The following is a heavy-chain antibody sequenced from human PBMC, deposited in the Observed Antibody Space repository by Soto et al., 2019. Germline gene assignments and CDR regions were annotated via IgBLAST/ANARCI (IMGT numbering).Heavy chain of an antibody. CDR1: GFSFSSYA. CDR2: ISGSGGST. J-gene: IGHJ4*02. V-gene: IGHV3-23*01. Sequence: GGSLRLSCAASGFSFSSYAMSWVRQAPGKGLEWVSAISGSGGSTYYADSVKGRFTISRDNSKNTLYLQMNSLRAEDTAVYYCAKDIYSYGFLYFDYWGQGTLVTVSS. D-gene: IGHD5-18*01. CDR3: AKDIYSYGFLYFDY.